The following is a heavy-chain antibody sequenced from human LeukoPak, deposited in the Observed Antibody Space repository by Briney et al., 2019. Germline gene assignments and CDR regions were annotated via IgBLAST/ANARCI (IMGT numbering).Heavy chain of an antibody. D-gene: IGHD2-8*01. CDR2: INTYNDHA. Sequence: GASVKLSCKASGFTFNTYAISWVRQAPGQGLEWMGWINTYNDHANYAQKFQDRVSMTTDTPTSTAYMDLRNLRSDDTAVYYCARQYHYCTSGLCLFPMWHSDVWGRGTLVTVS. J-gene: IGHJ2*01. CDR1: GFTFNTYA. V-gene: IGHV1-18*01. CDR3: ARQYHYCTSGLCLFPMWHSDV.